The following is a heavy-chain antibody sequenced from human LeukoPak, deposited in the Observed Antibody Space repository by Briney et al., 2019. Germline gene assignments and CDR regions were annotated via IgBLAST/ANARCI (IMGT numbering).Heavy chain of an antibody. CDR2: IYYSGST. V-gene: IGHV4-59*01. CDR3: ARAAVAGDYFDY. Sequence: SSETLSLTCTVSGGSISSYYWSWIRRPPGKGLEWIGYIYYSGSTNYNPSLKSRVTISVDTSKNQFSLKLSSVTAADTAVYYCARAAVAGDYFDYWGQGTLVTVSS. J-gene: IGHJ4*02. CDR1: GGSISSYY. D-gene: IGHD6-19*01.